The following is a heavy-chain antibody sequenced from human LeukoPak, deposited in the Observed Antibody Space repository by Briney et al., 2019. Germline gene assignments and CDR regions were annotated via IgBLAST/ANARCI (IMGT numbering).Heavy chain of an antibody. CDR1: GGSISSSSYY. V-gene: IGHV4-39*07. D-gene: IGHD2-15*01. CDR2: IYYSGST. J-gene: IGHJ5*02. CDR3: ARTWYNWFDP. Sequence: PSETLSLTCTVSGGSISSSSYYWGWIRQPPGKGLEWIGSIYYSGSTYYNPSLKSRVTISVDTSKNQFSLRLISLTAADTAVYFCARTWYNWFDPWGQGTLVTVSS.